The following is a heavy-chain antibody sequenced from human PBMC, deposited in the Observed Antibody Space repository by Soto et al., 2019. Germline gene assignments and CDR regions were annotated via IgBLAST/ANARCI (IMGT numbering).Heavy chain of an antibody. Sequence: EVQLLESGGGLVQPGGSLRLSCAASGFTFSSYAMSWVRQAPGKGLEWVSAISGSGGSTYYADSVKGRFTISRDNSKNTLYLQMNSLRAEDTAVYYCAKDLFPVVDIVATSLFDYWGQGTLVTVSS. D-gene: IGHD5-12*01. V-gene: IGHV3-23*01. CDR3: AKDLFPVVDIVATSLFDY. CDR2: ISGSGGST. CDR1: GFTFSSYA. J-gene: IGHJ4*02.